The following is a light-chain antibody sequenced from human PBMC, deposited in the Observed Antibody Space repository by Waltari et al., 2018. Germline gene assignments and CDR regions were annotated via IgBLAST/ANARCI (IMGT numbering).Light chain of an antibody. CDR1: SSDVGGYNY. J-gene: IGLJ2*01. V-gene: IGLV2-14*01. CDR2: EVS. Sequence: QSTLTQPASVSGSPGQSITISCTGTSSDVGGYNYVSWYQQHPSKAPKLMIYEVSNRPSGVSNRLSGSKSGNTASLTISGLQAEDEADYYCSSYTSSSTLVFGGGTKLTVL. CDR3: SSYTSSSTLV.